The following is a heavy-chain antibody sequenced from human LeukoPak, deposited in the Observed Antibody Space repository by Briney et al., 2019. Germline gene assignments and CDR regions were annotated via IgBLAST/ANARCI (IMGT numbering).Heavy chain of an antibody. CDR3: ARGGIQLWLQIFDY. J-gene: IGHJ4*02. D-gene: IGHD5-18*01. CDR2: ISAYNGNT. V-gene: IGHV1-18*01. CDR1: GYTFTSYG. Sequence: ASVKVSCKASGYTFTSYGISWVRQAPGQGLECMGWISAYNGNTNYAQKLQGRVTMTTDTSTGTAYMELRSLRSDDTAVYYCARGGIQLWLQIFDYWGQGTLVTVSS.